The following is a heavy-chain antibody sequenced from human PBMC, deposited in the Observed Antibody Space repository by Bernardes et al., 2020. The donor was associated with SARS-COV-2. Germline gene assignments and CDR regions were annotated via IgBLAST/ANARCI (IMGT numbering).Heavy chain of an antibody. V-gene: IGHV4-31*03. D-gene: IGHD3-16*01. CDR1: GDSITSGGYF. CDR3: ARDQPVRTYGLGSYYYYGMDV. Sequence: TLSLTCTVSGDSITSGGYFWSWIRQHPGKGLEWIGYIYYSGSAYYNPSLKSRVSISVDTSKNHFSLQLSSVTAADTAVYYCARDQPVRTYGLGSYYYYGMDVWGQGTTVTVSS. CDR2: IYYSGSA. J-gene: IGHJ6*02.